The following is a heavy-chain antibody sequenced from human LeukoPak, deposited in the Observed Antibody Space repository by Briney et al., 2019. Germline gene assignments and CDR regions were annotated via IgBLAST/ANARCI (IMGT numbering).Heavy chain of an antibody. CDR3: ARVTVVVPPTQIWFDP. V-gene: IGHV1-8*03. D-gene: IGHD2-2*01. J-gene: IGHJ5*02. Sequence: ASVKVSCKASGYTFTSYDINWVRQATGQGLEWMGWISPNSGNTGYAQKFQGRVTITRNTSISTAYMELSSLRSEDTAVYYCARVTVVVPPTQIWFDPWGQGTLVTVSS. CDR2: ISPNSGNT. CDR1: GYTFTSYD.